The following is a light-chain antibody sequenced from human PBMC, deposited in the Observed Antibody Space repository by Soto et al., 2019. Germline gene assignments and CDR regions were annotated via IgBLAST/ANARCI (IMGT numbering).Light chain of an antibody. CDR3: QQRSNWPAN. CDR1: QTITTY. Sequence: EIVLTQSPATLSLSPGERATLSCRASQTITTYLAWHQQKPGQPPRLLIYGASNRATGTPARFSGSGSGTDFTLTISNLEPEDFAVYYCQQRSNWPANFGQGTRLEIK. CDR2: GAS. V-gene: IGKV3-11*01. J-gene: IGKJ5*01.